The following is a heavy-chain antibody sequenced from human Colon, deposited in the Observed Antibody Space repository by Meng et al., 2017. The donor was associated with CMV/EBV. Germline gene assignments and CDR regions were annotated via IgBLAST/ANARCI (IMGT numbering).Heavy chain of an antibody. Sequence: GESLKISCAASGFTFSNFEMNWVRQTPGRGLEWVSYINTLENSIFYADSVKGRFTISRDISENTLYLEMNNLTPEDTAVYYCARPRGTYYYGSGMDVWGQGTTVTVSS. V-gene: IGHV3-48*03. CDR1: GFTFSNFE. D-gene: IGHD3-10*01. J-gene: IGHJ6*02. CDR3: ARPRGTYYYGSGMDV. CDR2: INTLENSI.